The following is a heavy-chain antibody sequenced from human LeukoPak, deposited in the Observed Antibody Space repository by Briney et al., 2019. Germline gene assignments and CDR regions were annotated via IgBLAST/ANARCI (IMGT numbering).Heavy chain of an antibody. CDR2: IYYSGNT. CDR1: GVSISSSNSY. D-gene: IGHD3-22*01. V-gene: IGHV4-39*07. Sequence: SETLSLTCTVSGVSISSSNSYWGWIRQPPGKGLEWIGSIYYSGNTYYNAPLKSRVTISVDTSKNQFSLKLSSVTAADTAVYYCARMLTTSGDYYDSSGYIPNVAAGSFDYWGQGTLVTVSS. CDR3: ARMLTTSGDYYDSSGYIPNVAAGSFDY. J-gene: IGHJ4*02.